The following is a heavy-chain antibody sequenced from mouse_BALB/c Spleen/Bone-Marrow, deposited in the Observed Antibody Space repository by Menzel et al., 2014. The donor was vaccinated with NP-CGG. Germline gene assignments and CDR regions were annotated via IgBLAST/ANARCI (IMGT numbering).Heavy chain of an antibody. CDR3: ARFYRYDGFAY. CDR1: GYTFTNYW. J-gene: IGHJ3*01. D-gene: IGHD2-14*01. V-gene: IGHV1-7*01. CDR2: INPSTGYT. Sequence: VQLQQSGAELAKPGASVKMSCKASGYTFTNYWMHWVKQRPGQGLEWIGYINPSTGYTEYNQKFKDKATLTADKSSRAAYMQLSSLTSEDSAVYYCARFYRYDGFAYWGQGTLVTVSA.